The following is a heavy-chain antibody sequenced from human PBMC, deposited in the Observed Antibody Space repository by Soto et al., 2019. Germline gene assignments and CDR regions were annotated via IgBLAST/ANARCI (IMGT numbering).Heavy chain of an antibody. CDR3: ATGTGRTDFDY. CDR1: GFTFSNAW. CDR2: VKSKSDGGTT. D-gene: IGHD3-9*01. Sequence: GGSLRLSCAASGFTFSNAWMSWVRQAPGKGLEWVGRVKSKSDGGTTDYAAPVKGRFTISRDDSKNMLYLQMNSLKTEDTAVYYCATGTGRTDFDYWGQGTLVTVSS. J-gene: IGHJ4*02. V-gene: IGHV3-15*01.